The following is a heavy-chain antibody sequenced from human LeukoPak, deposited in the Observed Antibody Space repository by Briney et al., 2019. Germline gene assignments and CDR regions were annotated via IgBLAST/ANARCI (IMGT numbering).Heavy chain of an antibody. D-gene: IGHD4-23*01. Sequence: PSETLSLTCTVSGGSISSHYWSWIRQPPGKGLEWIGYIYYSGSTNYSPSLKSRVTISVDTSKNQFSLKLSSVTAADTAVYYCARDLSYGGNNVMDVWGKGTTVTVSS. CDR2: IYYSGST. CDR1: GGSISSHY. V-gene: IGHV4-59*11. CDR3: ARDLSYGGNNVMDV. J-gene: IGHJ6*04.